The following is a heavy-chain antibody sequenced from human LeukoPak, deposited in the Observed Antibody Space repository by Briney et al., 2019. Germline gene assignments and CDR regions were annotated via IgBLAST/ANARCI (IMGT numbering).Heavy chain of an antibody. CDR2: IIPILGIA. J-gene: IGHJ6*02. Sequence: SSVKVSCKASGGTFSSYTIRGVRQAPGQGVEWMGRIIPILGIANYAQKFQGRVTITADKSTSTAYMELSSLRSEDTAVYYCARGHGMDVWGQGTTVTVSS. V-gene: IGHV1-69*02. CDR3: ARGHGMDV. CDR1: GGTFSSYT.